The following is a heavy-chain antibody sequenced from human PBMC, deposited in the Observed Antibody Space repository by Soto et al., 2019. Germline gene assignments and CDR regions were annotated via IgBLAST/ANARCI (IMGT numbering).Heavy chain of an antibody. CDR2: IYYSGST. CDR3: VREVGGNGGPRADY. J-gene: IGHJ4*02. Sequence: QVQLQESGPGLVKPSQTLSLTCTVSGGSISSGDYYWSWIRQPPGKGLEWIGYIYYSGSTYYNPSLQSRLTISVDTSKNQFSLKLSSVTAADTAVYYCVREVGGNGGPRADYWGQGTLVTVSS. CDR1: GGSISSGDYY. V-gene: IGHV4-30-4*01. D-gene: IGHD2-15*01.